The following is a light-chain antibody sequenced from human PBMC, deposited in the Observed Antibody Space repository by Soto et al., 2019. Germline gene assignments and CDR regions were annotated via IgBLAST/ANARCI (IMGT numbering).Light chain of an antibody. Sequence: DIQMTQSPSSVSASVVDRVTITCRASQDISGWLAWYQQKPGKAPKLLIYAASSLQSGVPSRFSGSGSGTDFTLTIRSLQPEDFATYYCQQPISFPITFGQGTRLEIK. CDR2: AAS. CDR3: QQPISFPIT. CDR1: QDISGW. J-gene: IGKJ5*01. V-gene: IGKV1D-12*01.